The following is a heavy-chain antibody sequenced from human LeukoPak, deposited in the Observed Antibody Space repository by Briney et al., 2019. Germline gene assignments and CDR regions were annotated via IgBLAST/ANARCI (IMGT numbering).Heavy chain of an antibody. CDR1: GGSISSGGYY. D-gene: IGHD6-19*01. CDR3: ARGLWIAVAGRNGYNNGYYFDY. Sequence: PSQTLSLTCTVSGGSISSGGYYWSWIRQLPGKGLEWIGYIFYNGNTYYNPSLKSRVTISVDTSKNQFSLRLGSVTAADTAVYYCARGLWIAVAGRNGYNNGYYFDYWGQGTLVTVSS. V-gene: IGHV4-31*03. CDR2: IFYNGNT. J-gene: IGHJ4*02.